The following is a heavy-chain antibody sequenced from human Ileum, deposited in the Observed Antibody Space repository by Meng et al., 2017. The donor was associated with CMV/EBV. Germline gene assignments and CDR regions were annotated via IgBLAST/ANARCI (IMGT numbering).Heavy chain of an antibody. D-gene: IGHD2-2*01. CDR3: AADISTAWFYY. J-gene: IGHJ4*02. CDR1: GASIISGRHF. V-gene: IGHV4-39*07. CDR2: VHYTETT. Sequence: QLQARGPGLVQPSETLSLTCTVSGASIISGRHFWGWIRQAPGKGLEWIATVHYTETTHYNPSLRSRITISVDTAKNQISLKVSSLTAADTAIYYCAADISTAWFYYWGQGSLVTVSS.